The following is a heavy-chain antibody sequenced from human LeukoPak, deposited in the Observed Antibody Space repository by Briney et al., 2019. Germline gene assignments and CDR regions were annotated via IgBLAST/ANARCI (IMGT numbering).Heavy chain of an antibody. V-gene: IGHV3-23*01. CDR1: GLTFSFSA. CDR2: ISGSGGSS. Sequence: GGSLRLSCAASGLTFSFSAMTWVRQPPGKGLEWVSPISGSGGSSYYADSVKGRFTISRDNSKNTLYLQMNSLRAEDTAVYYCAKGRGSSWFTSSYSMDVWGKGTTVTVSS. CDR3: AKGRGSSWFTSSYSMDV. D-gene: IGHD6-13*01. J-gene: IGHJ6*03.